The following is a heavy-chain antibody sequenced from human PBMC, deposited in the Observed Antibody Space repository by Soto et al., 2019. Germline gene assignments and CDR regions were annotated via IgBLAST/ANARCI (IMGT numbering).Heavy chain of an antibody. CDR2: INPNNGDT. D-gene: IGHD3-10*01. V-gene: IGHV1-2*04. Sequence: QVQLVQSGAEVKKPGASVKVSCRTAVYTFTFSDYSIHWVRQAPGQGLEWMGWINPNNGDTNYAQKFQGWVTMTRDTSIXXAXMXXSRLRSDDTAIYYCARDLYPIQGYGSGRYSRAYDIWGQGTMVTVSS. J-gene: IGHJ3*02. CDR3: ARDLYPIQGYGSGRYSRAYDI. CDR1: VYTFTFSDYS.